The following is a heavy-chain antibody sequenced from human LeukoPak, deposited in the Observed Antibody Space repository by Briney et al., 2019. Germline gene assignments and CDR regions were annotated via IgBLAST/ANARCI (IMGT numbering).Heavy chain of an antibody. CDR1: GFTFDDYA. V-gene: IGHV3-9*01. Sequence: GRSLRLSCAASGFTFDDYAMHWVRQTPGKGLEWVSGISWNSGTIGYADSVKGRFTISRDNAKNTLYLQMNSLRAEDTAVYYCARPYYDSSGYYGDDYWGQGTLVTVSS. CDR2: ISWNSGTI. CDR3: ARPYYDSSGYYGDDY. D-gene: IGHD3-22*01. J-gene: IGHJ4*02.